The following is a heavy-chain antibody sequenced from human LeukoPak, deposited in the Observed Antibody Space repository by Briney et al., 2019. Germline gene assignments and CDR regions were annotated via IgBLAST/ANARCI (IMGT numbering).Heavy chain of an antibody. CDR3: ARDPDFSTFDI. V-gene: IGHV3-7*03. CDR2: INHNGNVN. D-gene: IGHD4-11*01. CDR1: GFTFSSYW. Sequence: GGSLRLSCAASGFTFSSYWMNRARQAPGKGLEWVASINHNGNVNYYVDSVKGRFTISRDNAKNSLYLQMNSLRAEDTAVYYCARDPDFSTFDIWGQGTLVTVSS. J-gene: IGHJ3*02.